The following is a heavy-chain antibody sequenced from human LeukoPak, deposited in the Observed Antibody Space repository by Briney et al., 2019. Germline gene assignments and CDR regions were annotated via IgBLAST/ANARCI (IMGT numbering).Heavy chain of an antibody. CDR1: GFTFSSYG. CDR3: ARDTSFNYGAHAMDV. V-gene: IGHV3-23*01. D-gene: IGHD4/OR15-4a*01. J-gene: IGHJ6*02. Sequence: GGSLRLSCAASGFTFSSYGMNWVRQAPGKGLEWVLGISGSGVNTYYADSVKGRFTISRDNSKNTLYLQLNSLRGEDTAIYYCARDTSFNYGAHAMDVWGQGTTVTVSS. CDR2: ISGSGVNT.